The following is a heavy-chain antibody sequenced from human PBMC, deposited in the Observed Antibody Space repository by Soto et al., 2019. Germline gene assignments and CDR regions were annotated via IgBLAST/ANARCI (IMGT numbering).Heavy chain of an antibody. V-gene: IGHV4-31*03. CDR3: ARDLIVVVPAAPGLYYYYGMDV. D-gene: IGHD2-2*01. Sequence: SETLSLTCTVSGGSISSGGYYWSWIRQHPGKGLEWIGYIYYSGSTYYNPSLKSRVTISVDTSKNQFSLKLSSVTAADTAVYYCARDLIVVVPAAPGLYYYYGMDVWGQGATVTVSS. J-gene: IGHJ6*02. CDR1: GGSISSGGYY. CDR2: IYYSGST.